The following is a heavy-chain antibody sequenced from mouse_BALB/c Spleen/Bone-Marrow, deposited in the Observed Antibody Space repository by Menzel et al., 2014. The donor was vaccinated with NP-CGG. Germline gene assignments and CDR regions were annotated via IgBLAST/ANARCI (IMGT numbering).Heavy chain of an antibody. D-gene: IGHD2-14*01. J-gene: IGHJ2*01. V-gene: IGHV5-12-1*01. Sequence: EVQVVESGGGLVKPGGSLKLSCAASGFASSSYDMSWVRQTPEKRLEWVAYISSGGGSTYYPDTVKGRFTISRDNAKNTLYLQMSSLKSEDTAMYYCARKVRYFDYWGQGTTLTVSS. CDR3: ARKVRYFDY. CDR2: ISSGGGST. CDR1: GFASSSYD.